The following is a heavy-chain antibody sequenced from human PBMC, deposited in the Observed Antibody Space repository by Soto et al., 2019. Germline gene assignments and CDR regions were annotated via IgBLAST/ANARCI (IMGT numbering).Heavy chain of an antibody. J-gene: IGHJ6*04. D-gene: IGHD6-19*01. CDR2: ISGSGGST. Sequence: EVQLLESGGGLVQPGGSLRLSCAASGFTFSSNAMSWVRQAPGKGLEWVSAISGSGGSTYYADAVKGRFTISRDKSKNTLYLQMNSLRAEDTAVYYCARDKILNSSGWYGDYYYYGMDGWGKGTTVTASS. CDR3: ARDKILNSSGWYGDYYYYGMDG. V-gene: IGHV3-23*01. CDR1: GFTFSSNA.